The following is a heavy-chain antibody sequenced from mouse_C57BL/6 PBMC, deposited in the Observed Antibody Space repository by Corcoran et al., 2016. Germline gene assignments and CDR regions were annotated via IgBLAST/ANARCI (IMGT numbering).Heavy chain of an antibody. CDR2: IYPRSGNT. J-gene: IGHJ1*03. Sequence: QVQLQQSGAELARPGASVKLSCKASGYTFTSYGISWVKQRTGQGLEWIGEIYPRSGNTYYNEKFKGKATLTADKSSSTAYMELRSLTSEDSAVYFCARGGYYGSNWYFDVGGTGTTVTVSS. CDR3: ARGGYYGSNWYFDV. CDR1: GYTFTSYG. D-gene: IGHD1-1*01. V-gene: IGHV1-81*01.